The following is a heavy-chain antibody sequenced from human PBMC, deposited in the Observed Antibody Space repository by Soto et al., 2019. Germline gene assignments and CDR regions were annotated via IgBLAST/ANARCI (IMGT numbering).Heavy chain of an antibody. V-gene: IGHV5-10-1*01. CDR2: IDPSDSYT. J-gene: IGHJ6*02. CDR3: ARDYGDYGSYYGMDV. Sequence: PGESLKISCKGSGYSFTSYWISWVRQMPGKGLEWMGRIDPSDSYTNYSPSFQGHVTISADKSISTAYLQWSSLKASDTAIYYCARDYGDYGSYYGMDVWGQGTTVTVSS. CDR1: GYSFTSYW. D-gene: IGHD4-17*01.